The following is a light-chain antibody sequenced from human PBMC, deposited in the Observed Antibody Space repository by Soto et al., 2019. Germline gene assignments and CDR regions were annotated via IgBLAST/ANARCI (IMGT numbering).Light chain of an antibody. CDR2: DDD. V-gene: IGLV3-21*02. CDR1: NIVGYS. Sequence: SYQLTQPPSVSVAPGRAARVTCGGSNIVGYSVQWYHQKPGQAPMLVFYDDDVRPSGIPERYSGSNSGNTATLTISRVEAGDEADYYCQIWDSESEHYFFGSGTKVTVL. CDR3: QIWDSESEHYF. J-gene: IGLJ1*01.